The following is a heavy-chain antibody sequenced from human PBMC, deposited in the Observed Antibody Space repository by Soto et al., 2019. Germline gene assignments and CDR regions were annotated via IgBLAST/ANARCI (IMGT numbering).Heavy chain of an antibody. CDR1: GYTFTSYY. Sequence: WASVKVSCKASGYTFTSYYMHWVRQAPGQGLEWMGIINPSGGSTSYAQKFQGRVTMTRDTSTSTVYMELSSLRSEDTAVYYCARERGYSYGYPHWEYDYWGRGTLVTVSS. CDR2: INPSGGST. D-gene: IGHD5-18*01. J-gene: IGHJ4*02. V-gene: IGHV1-46*01. CDR3: ARERGYSYGYPHWEYDY.